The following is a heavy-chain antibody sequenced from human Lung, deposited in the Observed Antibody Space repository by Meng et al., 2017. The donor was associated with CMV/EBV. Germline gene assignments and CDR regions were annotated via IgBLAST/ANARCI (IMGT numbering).Heavy chain of an antibody. CDR1: GYTFADSF. CDR3: VMPPRLTMVRGVVLTDY. J-gene: IGHJ4*02. D-gene: IGHD3-10*01. Sequence: ASXXVSXKASGYTFADSFLRWVRQDPGQGLDWMRCVNPNSGGRNNAQRFQGRVTMTRDTSFSTAYMALSSLRSDDTAVYYCVMPPRLTMVRGVVLTDYMGQGTLVTVSS. CDR2: VNPNSGGR. V-gene: IGHV1-2*02.